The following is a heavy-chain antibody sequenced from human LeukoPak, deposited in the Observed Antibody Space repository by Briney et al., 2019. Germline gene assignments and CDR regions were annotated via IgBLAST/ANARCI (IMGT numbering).Heavy chain of an antibody. CDR2: VSWNGGST. Sequence: PGGSLRLSCAASGFTFKDYAMHWVRQAPGKGLEWVSRVSWNGGSTGYADSVKGRFTISRGNAKNSLYLQMNSLRAEDTALYYCARRRVTVVRGVDITSYYFDYWGQGTLVTVSS. CDR1: GFTFKDYA. CDR3: ARRRVTVVRGVDITSYYFDY. V-gene: IGHV3-20*04. J-gene: IGHJ4*02. D-gene: IGHD3-10*01.